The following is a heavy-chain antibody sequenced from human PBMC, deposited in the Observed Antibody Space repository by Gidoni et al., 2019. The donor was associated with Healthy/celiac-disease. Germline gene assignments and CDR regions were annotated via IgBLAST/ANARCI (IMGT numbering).Heavy chain of an antibody. CDR1: GGSFSGYY. CDR3: ARLVYSYGYYYYYYGMDV. V-gene: IGHV4-34*01. Sequence: QVQLQQWGAGLLKPSETLSLTCTVYGGSFSGYYWRWIRQPPGNGLEWIGEINHSGSTNYNPSLKSRFTISVDTSKNQFSLKLSSVIAADTAVYYCARLVYSYGYYYYYYGMDVWGQGTTVTVSS. D-gene: IGHD5-18*01. CDR2: INHSGST. J-gene: IGHJ6*02.